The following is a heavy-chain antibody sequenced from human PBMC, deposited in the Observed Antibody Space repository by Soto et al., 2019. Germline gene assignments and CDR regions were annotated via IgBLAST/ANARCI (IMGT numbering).Heavy chain of an antibody. J-gene: IGHJ4*02. Sequence: SETLSLTCSVSSASLSSSTYYWGWIRQPPGRGPEWIGSIYYSGNTYYKPSLKSRVSISIDTSRNQFSLKLTSVTAADTGVYYCASPSPFHYWGPAILVTVSS. CDR2: IYYSGNT. CDR1: SASLSSSTYY. CDR3: ASPSPFHY. V-gene: IGHV4-39*01.